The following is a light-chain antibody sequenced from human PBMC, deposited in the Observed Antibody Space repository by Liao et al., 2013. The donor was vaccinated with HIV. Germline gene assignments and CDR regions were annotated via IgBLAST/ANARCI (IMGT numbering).Light chain of an antibody. CDR2: QDS. CDR3: QVWDSSSDHPYV. J-gene: IGLJ1*01. Sequence: SYELTQPPSVSVAPGKTARITCGGNNIGSKSVHWYQQKPGQAPVLVIYQDSKRPSGIPERFSGSNSGNTATLTISRVEAGDEADYYCQVWDSSSDHPYVFGTGTKVTVL. CDR1: NIGSKS. V-gene: IGLV3-21*01.